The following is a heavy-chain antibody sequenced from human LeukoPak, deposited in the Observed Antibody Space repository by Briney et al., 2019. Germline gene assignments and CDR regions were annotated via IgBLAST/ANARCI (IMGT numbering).Heavy chain of an antibody. V-gene: IGHV3-7*01. CDR2: IKQDGSEK. D-gene: IGHD5-24*01. Sequence: GGSLRLSCAASGFTFSSYWMSWVRQAPGKGLEWLANIKQDGSEKYYVDSVKGRFTISRDNAKTSLYLQMNSLRAEDTAVYYCARASDPLRGDGCNSYWGQGTLVTVSS. CDR3: ARASDPLRGDGCNSY. CDR1: GFTFSSYW. J-gene: IGHJ4*02.